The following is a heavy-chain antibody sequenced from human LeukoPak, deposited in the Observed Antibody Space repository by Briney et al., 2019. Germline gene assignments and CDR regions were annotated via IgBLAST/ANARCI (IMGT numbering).Heavy chain of an antibody. CDR2: IYYSGST. J-gene: IGHJ4*02. CDR3: ARDRSGYDSSGYSD. Sequence: PAETLSLTCTVSGGSISSGGYYWSWIRQHPGKGLEWIGYIYYSGSTYYNPSLKSRVTISVDTSKNQFSLKLGSVTAADTAVYYCARDRSGYDSSGYSDWGQGTLVTVSS. D-gene: IGHD3-22*01. CDR1: GGSISSGGYY. V-gene: IGHV4-31*03.